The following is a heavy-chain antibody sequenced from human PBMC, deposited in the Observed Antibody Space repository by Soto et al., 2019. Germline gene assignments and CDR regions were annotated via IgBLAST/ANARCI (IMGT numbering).Heavy chain of an antibody. CDR2: ISGSGDSP. V-gene: IGHV3-23*01. CDR1: GFTFSNYA. J-gene: IGHJ4*01. D-gene: IGHD3-16*01. CDR3: ANEGPICFYDFGY. Sequence: GGSLRLSCAASGFTFSNYAMSWVRQAPGKGLEWVSIISGSGDSPYYADSVKGRFTISRDNSRNTLYLQMNSLRAGDSAKYYGANEGPICFYDFGYWG.